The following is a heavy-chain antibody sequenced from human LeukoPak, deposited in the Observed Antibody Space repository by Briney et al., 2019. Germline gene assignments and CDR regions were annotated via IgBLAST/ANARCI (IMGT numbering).Heavy chain of an antibody. V-gene: IGHV3-48*01. Sequence: RPGGSLRLSCAASGFTFSSYSMNWVRQAPGKGLEWVSYISSSSSTIYYADSVKGRFTISRDNAKNSLYLQMNSLRAEDTAVYCCARVNGYYFDYWGQGTLVTVSS. CDR3: ARVNGYYFDY. CDR1: GFTFSSYS. CDR2: ISSSSSTI. J-gene: IGHJ4*02. D-gene: IGHD2-8*01.